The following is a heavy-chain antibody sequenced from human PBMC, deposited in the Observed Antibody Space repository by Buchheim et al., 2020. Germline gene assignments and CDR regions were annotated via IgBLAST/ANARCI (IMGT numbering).Heavy chain of an antibody. Sequence: QVQLVESGGGVVQPGRSLRLSCAASGFTFSSYGMHWVRQAPGKGLEWVAVIWYDGSNKYYADSVKGRFTISRDNSKNTLYLQMNSLRAEDTAAYYCARDPRYYDFWSGYSTNYYYYGMDVWGQGTT. V-gene: IGHV3-33*01. CDR3: ARDPRYYDFWSGYSTNYYYYGMDV. CDR1: GFTFSSYG. CDR2: IWYDGSNK. J-gene: IGHJ6*02. D-gene: IGHD3-3*01.